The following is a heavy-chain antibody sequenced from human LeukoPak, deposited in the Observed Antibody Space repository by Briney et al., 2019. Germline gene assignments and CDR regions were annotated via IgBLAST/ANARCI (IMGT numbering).Heavy chain of an antibody. CDR3: ARDGRYLMPGFGMDV. V-gene: IGHV1-18*01. Sequence: GASVKVSCKASGYTFTSYGISWVRQAPGQGLEWMGWISAYNGNTNYAQKLQGRVTMTTDTSTSTAYMELRSLRSDDTAVYYCARDGRYLMPGFGMDVWGQGTTVTVSS. CDR2: ISAYNGNT. D-gene: IGHD1-26*01. J-gene: IGHJ6*02. CDR1: GYTFTSYG.